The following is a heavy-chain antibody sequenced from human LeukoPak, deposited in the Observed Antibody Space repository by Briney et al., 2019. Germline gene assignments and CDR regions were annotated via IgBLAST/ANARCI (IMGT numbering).Heavy chain of an antibody. V-gene: IGHV3-30-3*01. CDR3: ARGLLGTTTSYFDY. CDR2: ITYDGSNK. D-gene: IGHD1-26*01. Sequence: PGRSLRLSCAASGFTFSSYVMHWVRQAPGKGLEWVAVITYDGSNKYYAESVKGRFTISRDNSKNTLDLQMNSLRAEDTAVYYCARGLLGTTTSYFDYWGQGTLVTVSS. CDR1: GFTFSSYV. J-gene: IGHJ4*02.